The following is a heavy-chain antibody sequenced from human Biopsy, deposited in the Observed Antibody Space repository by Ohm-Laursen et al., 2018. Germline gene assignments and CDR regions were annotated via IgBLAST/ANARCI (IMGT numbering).Heavy chain of an antibody. D-gene: IGHD2/OR15-2a*01. Sequence: GTLSLTCAVYGGSLSGYYWNWIRQSPGKGLEWIGEINHRGFTSNNPSLKSRVTISVDTSKNQSSLKLGSVTAADTAVYYCAKNLAVSSYALDIWGQGTMVTVSS. V-gene: IGHV4-34*01. CDR3: AKNLAVSSYALDI. CDR2: INHRGFT. J-gene: IGHJ3*02. CDR1: GGSLSGYY.